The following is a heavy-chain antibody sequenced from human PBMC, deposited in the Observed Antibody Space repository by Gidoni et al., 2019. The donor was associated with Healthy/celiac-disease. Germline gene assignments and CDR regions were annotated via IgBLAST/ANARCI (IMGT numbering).Heavy chain of an antibody. Sequence: QVQLVESGGGVVQPGRSLRLSCAASGFTFSSYGMHWVRQAPGKGLEWVAVIWYDGSNKYYADSVKGRFTISRDNSKNTLYLQMNSLRAEDTAVYYCARDLGGKYSYGSDFIDYWGQGTLVTVSS. CDR2: IWYDGSNK. CDR3: ARDLGGKYSYGSDFIDY. V-gene: IGHV3-33*01. CDR1: GFTFSSYG. D-gene: IGHD5-18*01. J-gene: IGHJ4*02.